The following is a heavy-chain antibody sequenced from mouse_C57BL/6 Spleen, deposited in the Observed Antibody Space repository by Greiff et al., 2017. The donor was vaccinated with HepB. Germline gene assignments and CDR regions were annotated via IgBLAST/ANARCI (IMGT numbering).Heavy chain of an antibody. D-gene: IGHD2-3*01. CDR3: ARRGDYDGNVYYAMDY. Sequence: EVKLQQSGPELVKPGASVKISCKASGYTFTDYYMNWVKQSHGKSLEWIGDINPNNGGTSYNQKFKGKATLTVDKSSSTAYMELRSLTSEDSAVYYCARRGDYDGNVYYAMDYWGQGTSVTVSS. CDR2: INPNNGGT. V-gene: IGHV1-26*01. CDR1: GYTFTDYY. J-gene: IGHJ4*01.